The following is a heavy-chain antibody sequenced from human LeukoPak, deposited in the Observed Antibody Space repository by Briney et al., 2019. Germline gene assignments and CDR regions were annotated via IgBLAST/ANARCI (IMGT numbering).Heavy chain of an antibody. CDR3: ARVGEEDSSSSALGY. Sequence: SVKVSCKASGGTFSNYAISWVRQAPGQGLEWMGRIIPMFRTPNYAQKFQGRVTITTDESTSTAYMELSSLRSEDTAVYYCARVGEEDSSSSALGYWGQGTLVTVSS. CDR1: GGTFSNYA. J-gene: IGHJ4*02. CDR2: IIPMFRTP. D-gene: IGHD3-22*01. V-gene: IGHV1-69*05.